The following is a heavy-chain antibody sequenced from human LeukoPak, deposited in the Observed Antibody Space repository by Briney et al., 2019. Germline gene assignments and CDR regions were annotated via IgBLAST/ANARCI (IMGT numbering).Heavy chain of an antibody. Sequence: SETLSLTCAVYGGSFRGYRWGWIRQSPGKGLEWIGEINDSGTTNYNPSLKSRVTMSEDTSKNQFSLKLNSVTAADMAVYYCARIYGDYIVYGGQGTLVTVSP. D-gene: IGHD4-17*01. CDR1: GGSFRGYR. J-gene: IGHJ4*02. CDR2: INDSGTT. CDR3: ARIYGDYIVY. V-gene: IGHV4-34*01.